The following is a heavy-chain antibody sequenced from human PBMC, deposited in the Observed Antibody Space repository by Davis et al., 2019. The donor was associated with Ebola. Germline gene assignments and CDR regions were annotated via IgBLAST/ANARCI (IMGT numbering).Heavy chain of an antibody. CDR1: GYSFTSYW. CDR3: ARAPSHYDFWVYGMDV. CDR2: IYPGDSDT. D-gene: IGHD3-3*01. J-gene: IGHJ6*02. V-gene: IGHV5-51*01. Sequence: PGGSLRLSCKGSGYSFTSYWIGWVRQMPGKGLEWMGIIYPGDSDTRYSPSFQGQVTISADKSISTAYLQWSSLKASDTAMYYCARAPSHYDFWVYGMDVWGQGTTVTVSS.